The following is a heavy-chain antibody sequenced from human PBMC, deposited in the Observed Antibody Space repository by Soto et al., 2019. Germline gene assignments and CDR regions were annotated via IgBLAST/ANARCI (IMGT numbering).Heavy chain of an antibody. J-gene: IGHJ4*02. CDR2: IYYSGST. V-gene: IGHV4-31*03. D-gene: IGHD1-26*01. CDR1: GGSISSGGYY. Sequence: SETLSLTCTVSGGSISSGGYYWSWIRQHPGKGLEWIRYIYYSGSTYYNPSLKSRVTISVDTSKNQFSLKLSSVTAEDTAVYYCAKWGGAGSDYWGQGTLVTVSS. CDR3: AKWGGAGSDY.